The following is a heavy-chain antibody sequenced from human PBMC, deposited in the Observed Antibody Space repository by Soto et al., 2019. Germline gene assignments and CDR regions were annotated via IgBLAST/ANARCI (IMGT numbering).Heavy chain of an antibody. V-gene: IGHV3-23*01. CDR2: ISGSGGST. CDR3: AKGHRKDLDPDYGDVF. D-gene: IGHD4-17*01. Sequence: GGSLRLSCAASGFTFSSYAMSWVRQAPGKGLEWVSAISGSGGSTYYADSVKGRFTISRDNSKNTLYLQMNSLRAEDTAVYYCAKGHRKDLDPDYGDVFWGQGTLVTVSS. J-gene: IGHJ4*02. CDR1: GFTFSSYA.